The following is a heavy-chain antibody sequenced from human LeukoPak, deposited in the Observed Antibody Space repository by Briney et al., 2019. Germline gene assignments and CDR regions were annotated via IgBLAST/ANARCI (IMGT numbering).Heavy chain of an antibody. D-gene: IGHD3-10*01. Sequence: ASVKVSCKASGYTFTGYYIHWVRQAPGQGLDWLGWINPNSGATKYAQQFQGRVAMTSDTSISTAHMELSSLTSDDTAVYHCARDVGGSGNRFDPWGQGTLVTVSS. V-gene: IGHV1-2*02. J-gene: IGHJ5*02. CDR1: GYTFTGYY. CDR2: INPNSGAT. CDR3: ARDVGGSGNRFDP.